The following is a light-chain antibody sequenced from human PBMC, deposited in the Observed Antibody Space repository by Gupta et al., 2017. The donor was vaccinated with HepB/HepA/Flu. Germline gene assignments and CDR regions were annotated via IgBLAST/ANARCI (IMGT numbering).Light chain of an antibody. J-gene: IGLJ1*01. CDR1: NIGSKL. V-gene: IGLV3-21*03. CDR3: QVWDGDSDHYV. CDR2: DDR. Sequence: SYVLTQLPSVSVAPGKTATITCGENNIGSKLVNWYPQKPGHAPVLVVYDDRDRPLGIPERFSGSNSGNTATLTISRVEAGDAADYSCQVWDGDSDHYVFGTGTKVTVL.